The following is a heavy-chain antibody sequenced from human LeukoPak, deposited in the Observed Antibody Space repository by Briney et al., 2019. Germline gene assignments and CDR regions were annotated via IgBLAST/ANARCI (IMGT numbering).Heavy chain of an antibody. CDR2: MNPNSGNT. D-gene: IGHD6-13*01. CDR3: AREGRYSSSWPRYYYYYMDV. V-gene: IGHV1-8*01. J-gene: IGHJ6*03. Sequence: ASVKVSCKASGYTFTSYDINWVRQATGQGLEWMGWMNPNSGNTGYAQKFQGRVTMTRNTSISTAYMELSSLRSEDMAVYYCAREGRYSSSWPRYYYYYMDVWGKGTTVTISS. CDR1: GYTFTSYD.